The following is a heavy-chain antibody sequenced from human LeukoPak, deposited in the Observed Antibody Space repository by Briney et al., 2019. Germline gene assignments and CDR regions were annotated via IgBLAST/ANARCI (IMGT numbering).Heavy chain of an antibody. V-gene: IGHV4-34*01. Sequence: PSETLSLTCAVYGGSFSGYYWSWIRQPPGKGLEWIGEINHSGSTNYNPSLKSRVTISVDTSKNQFSLKLSSVTAADTAVYYCARGHIVVVPAAIHYYGMDVWGQGTTVTVSS. CDR3: ARGHIVVVPAAIHYYGMDV. D-gene: IGHD2-2*02. J-gene: IGHJ6*02. CDR2: INHSGST. CDR1: GGSFSGYY.